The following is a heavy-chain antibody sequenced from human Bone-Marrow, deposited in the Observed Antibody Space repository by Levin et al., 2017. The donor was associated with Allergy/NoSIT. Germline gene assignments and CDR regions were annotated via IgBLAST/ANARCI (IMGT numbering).Heavy chain of an antibody. CDR1: GFSFDDYT. CDR3: AKEKEVAAPYFDL. CDR2: ISSNNDNI. Sequence: GGSLRLSCTASGFSFDDYTMHWVRQTPGEGLEWVSGISSNNDNIDYVDSVKGRFTISRDNAKNTLFLQMNSLRPEDTALYFCAKEKEVAAPYFDLWGQETLVTVSS. J-gene: IGHJ4*02. D-gene: IGHD6-19*01. V-gene: IGHV3-9*01.